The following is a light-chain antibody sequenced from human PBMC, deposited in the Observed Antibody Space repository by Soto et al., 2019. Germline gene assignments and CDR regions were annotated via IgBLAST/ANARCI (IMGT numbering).Light chain of an antibody. CDR1: QSVSSY. Sequence: EIVLTQSPATLSLSPGERATLSCRASQSVSSYLAWYQQKSGQAPRLLIYDASNRATVIPARFSGSGSGTDFTLTINSLEPEDFAVYYCQQRSNWPPYTFGQGTKLEIK. V-gene: IGKV3-11*01. J-gene: IGKJ2*01. CDR2: DAS. CDR3: QQRSNWPPYT.